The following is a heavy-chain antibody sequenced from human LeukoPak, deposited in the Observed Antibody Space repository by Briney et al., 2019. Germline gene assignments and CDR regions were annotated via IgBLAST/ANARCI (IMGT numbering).Heavy chain of an antibody. J-gene: IGHJ5*02. CDR3: ARGPKGAAAGTRNWFDP. Sequence: ASVKVSCKASGYTFTSYDINWVRQATGQGLEWMGWMNPNSGNTGYAQKFQGRVTMTRSTSISTAYMELSSLRSEDTAVYYCARGPKGAAAGTRNWFDPWGQGTLVTVSS. CDR2: MNPNSGNT. V-gene: IGHV1-8*01. CDR1: GYTFTSYD. D-gene: IGHD6-13*01.